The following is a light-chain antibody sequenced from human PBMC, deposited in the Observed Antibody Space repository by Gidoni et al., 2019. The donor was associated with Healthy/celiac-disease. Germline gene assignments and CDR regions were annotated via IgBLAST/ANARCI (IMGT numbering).Light chain of an antibody. J-gene: IGLJ1*01. CDR1: SRDVGCYNY. CDR3: SSYTSSSTQV. Sequence: QSALTQPASVSGSPGQSITISCTGTSRDVGCYNYVSWYQQHPGKAPKLMIYDVSNRPSGVSNRFSGSKSGNTASLTISGLQAEDEADYYCSSYTSSSTQVFGTGTKVTV. V-gene: IGLV2-14*03. CDR2: DVS.